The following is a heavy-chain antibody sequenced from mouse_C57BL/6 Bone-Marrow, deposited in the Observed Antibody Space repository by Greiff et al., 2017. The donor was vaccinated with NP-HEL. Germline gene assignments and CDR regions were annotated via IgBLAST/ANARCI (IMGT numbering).Heavy chain of an antibody. CDR2: ISSGSSTI. J-gene: IGHJ3*01. D-gene: IGHD2-1*01. V-gene: IGHV5-17*01. CDR3: AREGGNWFAY. Sequence: EVKLMESGGGLVKPGGSLKLSCAASGFTFSDYGMHWVRQAPEKGLEWVAYISSGSSTIYYADTVKGRFTISSDNAKNTLFLQMTSLRSEDTAMYYCAREGGNWFAYWGQGTLVTVSA. CDR1: GFTFSDYG.